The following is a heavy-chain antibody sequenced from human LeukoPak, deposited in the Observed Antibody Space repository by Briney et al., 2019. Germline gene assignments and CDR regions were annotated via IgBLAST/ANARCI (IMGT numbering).Heavy chain of an antibody. Sequence: ASVKVSCKASGYTFTSYDINWVRQATGQGLEWMGWMNPNSGNTGYAQKLQGRVTMTTDTSTSTAYMELRSLRSDDTAVYYCAREYSSSSAFDYWGQGTLVTVSS. J-gene: IGHJ4*02. CDR2: MNPNSGNT. CDR1: GYTFTSYD. D-gene: IGHD6-6*01. CDR3: AREYSSSSAFDY. V-gene: IGHV1-8*01.